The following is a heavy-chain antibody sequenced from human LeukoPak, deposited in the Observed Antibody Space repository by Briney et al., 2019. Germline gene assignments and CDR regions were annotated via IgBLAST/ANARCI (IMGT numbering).Heavy chain of an antibody. CDR1: GFTFSSYG. J-gene: IGHJ4*02. Sequence: GSSLRLSCAASGFTFSSYGMHWVSQAPGKGLEWVAVIWYDGSNKYCADSVKGRFTITRDNSKNTLYLQMNSLRAEDTTVDYCARNTAMANFDYWGQGTLVTVSS. D-gene: IGHD5-18*01. CDR2: IWYDGSNK. CDR3: ARNTAMANFDY. V-gene: IGHV3-33*01.